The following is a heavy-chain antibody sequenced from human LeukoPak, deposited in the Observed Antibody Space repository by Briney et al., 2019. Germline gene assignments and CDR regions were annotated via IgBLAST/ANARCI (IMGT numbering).Heavy chain of an antibody. J-gene: IGHJ6*02. CDR3: ARVAYSSTYYYYGMDV. V-gene: IGHV6-1*01. Sequence: SQTLSRTCAISGDSVSSNSAAWNWIRQSPSRGPEWLGRTYYRSKWYNDYAVSVKSRITINPDTSKNQFSLQLNSVTPEDTAVYYCARVAYSSTYYYYGMDVWGQGTTVTVSS. CDR1: GDSVSSNSAA. CDR2: TYYRSKWYN. D-gene: IGHD6-13*01.